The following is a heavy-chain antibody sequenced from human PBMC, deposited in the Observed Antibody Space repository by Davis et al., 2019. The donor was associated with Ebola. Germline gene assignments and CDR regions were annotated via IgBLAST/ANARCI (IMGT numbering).Heavy chain of an antibody. CDR2: INTNTGNP. CDR3: ARMYYYDSSGYYSDDY. D-gene: IGHD3-22*01. Sequence: AASVKVSCKASGYTFTNYYMHWVRQAPGQGLEWMGWINTNTGNPTYAQGFTGRFVFSLDTSVSTAYLQISSLEAEDTAVYYCARMYYYDSSGYYSDDYWGQGTLVTVSS. CDR1: GYTFTNYY. J-gene: IGHJ4*02. V-gene: IGHV7-4-1*02.